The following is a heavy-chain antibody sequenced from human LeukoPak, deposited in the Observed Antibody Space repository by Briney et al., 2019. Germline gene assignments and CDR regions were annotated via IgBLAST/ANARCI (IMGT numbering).Heavy chain of an antibody. Sequence: GGSLRLSCQAFHFTSITYGRSWVRQAPGKGLEWVANINRDGSEITYVDSVKGRFTISRDNAKNSLYLQMNSLRAEDTAVYYCAEDPGFNSALWGRGTLVTVSS. CDR2: INRDGSEI. J-gene: IGHJ4*02. D-gene: IGHD6-25*01. CDR3: AEDPGFNSAL. CDR1: HFTSITYG. V-gene: IGHV3-7*01.